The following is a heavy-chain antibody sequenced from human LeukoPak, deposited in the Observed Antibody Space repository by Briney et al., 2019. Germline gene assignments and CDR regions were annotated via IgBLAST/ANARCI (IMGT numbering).Heavy chain of an antibody. CDR1: GYSISSGYY. CDR2: IYHSGST. D-gene: IGHD3-3*01. CDR3: ARDDFWSGYYDY. Sequence: PSETLSLTCTVSGYSISSGYYWGWIRKPPGKGLEWIGSIYHSGSTYYNPSLKSRVTISVDTSKNQFSLKLSSVTAADTAVYYCARDDFWSGYYDYWGQGTLVTVSS. V-gene: IGHV4-38-2*02. J-gene: IGHJ4*02.